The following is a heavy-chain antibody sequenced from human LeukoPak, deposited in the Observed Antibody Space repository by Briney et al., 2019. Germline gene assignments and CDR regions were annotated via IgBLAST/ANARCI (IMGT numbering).Heavy chain of an antibody. J-gene: IGHJ4*02. CDR3: ARGGRHDYDGRPPDY. CDR2: IGGDGSNT. Sequence: GGSLRLSCAASGFTFSSYAMHWVRQAPGKGLVWVSRIGGDGSNTNFADSVRGRFAISRDNAKNTLYLQMNSLRAEDTAVYYCARGGRHDYDGRPPDYWGQGTLVTVSS. D-gene: IGHD4-23*01. V-gene: IGHV3-74*01. CDR1: GFTFSSYA.